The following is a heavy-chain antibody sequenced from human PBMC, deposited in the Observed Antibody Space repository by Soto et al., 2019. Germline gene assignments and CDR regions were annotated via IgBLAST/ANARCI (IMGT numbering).Heavy chain of an antibody. CDR1: GFTFSSYG. D-gene: IGHD3-10*01. J-gene: IGHJ6*02. Sequence: QVQLVESGGGVVQPGRSLRLSCAASGFTFSSYGMHWVRQAPGKGLEWVAVISYDGSNKYYADSVKGRFTISRDNSKNTLYLQMNSLRAEDTAVYYCAKGARGYRYGMDVWGQGTMVTVSS. V-gene: IGHV3-30*18. CDR2: ISYDGSNK. CDR3: AKGARGYRYGMDV.